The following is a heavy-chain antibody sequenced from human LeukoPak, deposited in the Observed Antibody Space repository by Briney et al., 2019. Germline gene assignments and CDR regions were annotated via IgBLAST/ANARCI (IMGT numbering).Heavy chain of an antibody. V-gene: IGHV3-30*02. CDR3: ATRGVVATPAHDY. D-gene: IGHD2-15*01. J-gene: IGHJ4*02. Sequence: PGGSLRLSCAASGFTFSSYGMHWVRQAPGKGLEWVTFIQYDGTNKYYADSVKGRFTISRDNSKNTLYLRMNSLRAEDTAVYYCATRGVVATPAHDYWGQGTLVTVSS. CDR1: GFTFSSYG. CDR2: IQYDGTNK.